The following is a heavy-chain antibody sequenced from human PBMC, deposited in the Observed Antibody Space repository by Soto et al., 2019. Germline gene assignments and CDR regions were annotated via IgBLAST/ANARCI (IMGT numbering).Heavy chain of an antibody. D-gene: IGHD1-26*01. CDR3: ARDVGGSYFDYYYYGMDV. CDR2: IYYSGST. CDR1: DGSISSYY. Sequence: SQTLSLTWTVADGSISSYYWSWILQPPGKGLEWIGYIYYSGSTNYNPSLKSRVTISVDTSKNQFSLKLSSVTAADTAVYYCARDVGGSYFDYYYYGMDVWGQGTTVTVSS. V-gene: IGHV4-59*01. J-gene: IGHJ6*02.